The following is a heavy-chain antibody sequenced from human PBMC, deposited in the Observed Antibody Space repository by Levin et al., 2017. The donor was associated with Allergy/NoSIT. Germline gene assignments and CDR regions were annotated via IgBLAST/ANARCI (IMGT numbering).Heavy chain of an antibody. V-gene: IGHV3-21*01. CDR1: GILFSSYD. D-gene: IGHD3-22*01. CDR2: ISAGGNYI. CDR3: ASRAMYHYDRSGFDYDYYAMDD. J-gene: IGHJ6*02. Sequence: GESLKISCAASGILFSSYDMNWVRQAPGKGLEWVSSISAGGNYIYYADSVKGRFTISRDNAKNSLFLQMNSLRAEDTAVYYSASRAMYHYDRSGFDYDYYAMDDLGQGTTVTVSS.